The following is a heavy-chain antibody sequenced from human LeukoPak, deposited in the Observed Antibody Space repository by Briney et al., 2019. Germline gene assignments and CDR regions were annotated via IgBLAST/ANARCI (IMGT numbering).Heavy chain of an antibody. CDR3: ARVTTVTTFGFDP. D-gene: IGHD4-11*01. CDR1: GFTFSSYS. J-gene: IGHJ5*02. V-gene: IGHV3-21*01. CDR2: ISSSSSYI. Sequence: GGSLRLSCAASGFTFSSYSMNWVRQAPGKGLEWVSSISSSSSYIYYADSVKGRFTISRDNAKNSLYLQMNSLRAEDTAVYYCARVTTVTTFGFDPRGQGTLVTVSS.